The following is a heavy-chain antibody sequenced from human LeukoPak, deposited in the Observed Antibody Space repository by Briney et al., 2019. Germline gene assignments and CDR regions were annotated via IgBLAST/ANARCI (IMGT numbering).Heavy chain of an antibody. CDR3: ATLSADPSRGYSYGTDY. CDR1: GYTLTELS. Sequence: ASVKVSCRVSGYTLTELSMHWVRQAPGKGLEWMGGFDPEDGETIYAQKFQGRVTMTEDTSTDTAYMELSSLRSEDTAVYYCATLSADPSRGYSYGTDYWGQGTLVTVSS. CDR2: FDPEDGET. D-gene: IGHD5-18*01. J-gene: IGHJ4*02. V-gene: IGHV1-24*01.